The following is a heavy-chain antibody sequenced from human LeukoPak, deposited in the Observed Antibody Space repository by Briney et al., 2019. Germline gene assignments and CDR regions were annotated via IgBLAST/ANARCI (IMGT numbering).Heavy chain of an antibody. CDR2: IYYSGST. CDR1: GGSISISSYY. CDR3: ARRPRITEGGYYYYGMDV. J-gene: IGHJ6*02. D-gene: IGHD3-16*01. V-gene: IGHV4-39*01. Sequence: PSETLSLTCTVSGGSISISSYYWGWIRQPPGKGLEWIGSIYYSGSTYYNPSLKSRVTISVDTSKNQFSLKLSSVTAADTAVYYCARRPRITEGGYYYYGMDVWGQGTTVTVSS.